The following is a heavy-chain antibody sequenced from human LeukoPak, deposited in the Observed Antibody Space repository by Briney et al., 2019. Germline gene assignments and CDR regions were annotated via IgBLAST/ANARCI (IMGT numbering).Heavy chain of an antibody. V-gene: IGHV3-15*01. CDR2: IKSKPDGGTT. CDR3: ATSGNYLY. Sequence: KPGGSLILSCAASGFTFSNAWMSWVRQAPGKGLEWVGRIKSKPDGGTTDYAAPVKGRFTISRDDSKNTLYLQMNSLKTEDTAVYYCATSGNYLYWGQGTLVTVSS. CDR1: GFTFSNAW. D-gene: IGHD3-10*01. J-gene: IGHJ4*02.